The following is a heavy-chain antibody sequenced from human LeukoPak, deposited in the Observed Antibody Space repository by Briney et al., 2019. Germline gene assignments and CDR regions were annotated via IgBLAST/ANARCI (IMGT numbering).Heavy chain of an antibody. Sequence: PGGSLRLSCAASGFTFSDYYMSWIRQAPGKGLEWVSYISSSGSIIYYADSVKGRFTISRDNAKNSLYLQMNSLRAEDTAVYYCARDSAITMVRGVIKEDGMGVWGQGTTVTVSS. CDR3: ARDSAITMVRGVIKEDGMGV. CDR1: GFTFSDYY. D-gene: IGHD3-10*01. CDR2: ISSSGSII. V-gene: IGHV3-11*04. J-gene: IGHJ6*02.